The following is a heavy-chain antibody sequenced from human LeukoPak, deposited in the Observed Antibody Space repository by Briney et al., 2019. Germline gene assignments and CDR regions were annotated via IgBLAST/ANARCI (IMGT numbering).Heavy chain of an antibody. CDR1: GFTFSSYA. V-gene: IGHV3-30-3*01. CDR3: ARVYYDSSGYYVNDAFDI. J-gene: IGHJ3*02. Sequence: GRSLRLSCAASGFTFSSYAMHWVRQAPGKGLEWVAVISYDGSNKYYADSVKGRFTVSRDNSKDTLYLQMNSLRAEDTAVYYCARVYYDSSGYYVNDAFDIWGQGTMVTVSS. D-gene: IGHD3-22*01. CDR2: ISYDGSNK.